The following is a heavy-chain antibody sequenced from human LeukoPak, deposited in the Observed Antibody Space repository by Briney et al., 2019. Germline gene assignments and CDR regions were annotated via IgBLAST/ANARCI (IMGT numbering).Heavy chain of an antibody. Sequence: ASVKVSCKASGYTFTSYGISWVRQAPGQGLEWMGWISAYNGNTNYAQKLQGRVTMTTDTSTSTAYMELRSLRSEDTAVYYCAREGRSRIQDSLDYWGQGTLVTVSS. CDR1: GYTFTSYG. D-gene: IGHD3-10*01. CDR3: AREGRSRIQDSLDY. J-gene: IGHJ4*02. V-gene: IGHV1-18*01. CDR2: ISAYNGNT.